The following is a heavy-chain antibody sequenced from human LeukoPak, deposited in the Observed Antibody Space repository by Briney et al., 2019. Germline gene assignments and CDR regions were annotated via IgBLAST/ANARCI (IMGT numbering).Heavy chain of an antibody. V-gene: IGHV3-23*01. D-gene: IGHD6-19*01. J-gene: IGHJ6*02. Sequence: GGSLRLSCAASGFIFSNYAMSWVRQAPGKGPEWVSGISGGGGGTYYADSVKGRFTISRANSKNTLYLQMKSLRAEDTAVYYCARGTPSSSGWLYYGMDVWGQGTTVTVSS. CDR3: ARGTPSSSGWLYYGMDV. CDR2: ISGGGGGT. CDR1: GFIFSNYA.